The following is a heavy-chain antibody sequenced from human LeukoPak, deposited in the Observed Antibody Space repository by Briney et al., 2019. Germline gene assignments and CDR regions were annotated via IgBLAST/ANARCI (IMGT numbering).Heavy chain of an antibody. CDR3: AKDRPSDY. J-gene: IGHJ4*02. D-gene: IGHD6-6*01. CDR2: IRYDGGNK. CDR1: IFTCSSYG. Sequence: PGGSLRLSCAASIFTCSSYGMHWVRQAPGKGLEWVAFIRYDGGNKYYADSVKGRFTISRDDSKNTLYLQMNSLRAEDTAVYYCAKDRPSDYWGQGTLVTVSS. V-gene: IGHV3-30*02.